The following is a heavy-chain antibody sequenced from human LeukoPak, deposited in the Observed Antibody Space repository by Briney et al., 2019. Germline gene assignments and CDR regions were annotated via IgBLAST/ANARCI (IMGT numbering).Heavy chain of an antibody. D-gene: IGHD1-26*01. Sequence: GGSLRLSCVASGLTFKNCVMNWVRQAPGKGLEWLATIYGSGVSISYADSVKGRFTISRDNSNNTLYLQMNSLRAEDTAMYYCAEDLGWELPAEAYWGQGILVTVSS. CDR1: GLTFKNCV. J-gene: IGHJ4*02. V-gene: IGHV3-23*01. CDR3: AEDLGWELPAEAY. CDR2: IYGSGVSI.